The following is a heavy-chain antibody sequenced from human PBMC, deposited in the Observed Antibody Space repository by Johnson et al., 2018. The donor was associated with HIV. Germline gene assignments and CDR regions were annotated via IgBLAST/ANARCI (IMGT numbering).Heavy chain of an antibody. CDR3: TTDLIVVIPIGAFDV. CDR1: GFTFSNAW. J-gene: IGHJ3*01. D-gene: IGHD2-21*01. V-gene: IGHV3-15*01. Sequence: VQLVESGGGLVKPGGSLRLSCAASGFTFSNAWMSWVRQAPGKGLEWVGRIQSKTDGGTTDYAAPVKGRFTISRDDSKSTVYLQMNSLKTEDSAVYYCTTDLIVVIPIGAFDVWGQGTTVTVSS. CDR2: IQSKTDGGTT.